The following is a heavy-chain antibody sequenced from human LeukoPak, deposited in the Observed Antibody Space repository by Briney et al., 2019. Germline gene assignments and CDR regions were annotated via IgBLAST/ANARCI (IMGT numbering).Heavy chain of an antibody. J-gene: IGHJ4*02. CDR1: GYSFTSYG. CDR3: ARGVSYYFDY. V-gene: IGHV1-69*13. CDR2: IIPIFGTA. Sequence: ASVKVSCKTSGYSFTSYGISWVRQAPGQGLEWMGGIIPIFGTANYAQKFQGRVTITADESTSTAYMELSSLRSEDTAVYYCARGVSYYFDYWGQGTLVTVSS.